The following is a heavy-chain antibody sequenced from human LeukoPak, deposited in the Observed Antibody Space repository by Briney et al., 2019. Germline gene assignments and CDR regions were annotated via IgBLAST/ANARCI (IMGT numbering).Heavy chain of an antibody. CDR3: ARGRVADY. Sequence: PSETLSLTCAVYGRSFSGYYWSWIRQPPGKGLEWIGEINHSGSTNYNPSLKSRVTISVDTSKNQFSLKLSSVTAADTAVYYCARGRVADYWGQGTLVTVSS. CDR1: GRSFSGYY. CDR2: INHSGST. D-gene: IGHD3-3*01. V-gene: IGHV4-34*01. J-gene: IGHJ4*02.